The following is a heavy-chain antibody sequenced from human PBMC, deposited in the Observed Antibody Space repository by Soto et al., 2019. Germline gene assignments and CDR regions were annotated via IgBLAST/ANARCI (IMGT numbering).Heavy chain of an antibody. V-gene: IGHV4-31*03. CDR1: GGSISSRGYH. CDR3: ARVGEIIGDY. CDR2: IDYSGTT. J-gene: IGHJ4*02. D-gene: IGHD3-10*01. Sequence: QVQLQESGPGLVKPSQTLSLTCTVSGGSISSRGYHWSWIRQHPGKGLVWIGYIDYSGTTYYNPALKSRVTISVETSKSQLYLNLSSVTAADTAGYYFARVGEIIGDYWGGGTLVTVSS.